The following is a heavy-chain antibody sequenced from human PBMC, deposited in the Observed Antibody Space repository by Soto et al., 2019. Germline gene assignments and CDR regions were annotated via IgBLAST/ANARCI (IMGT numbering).Heavy chain of an antibody. D-gene: IGHD6-6*01. CDR3: VKGGWYGSSSHSDR. J-gene: IGHJ5*02. CDR1: GFTLSRQD. Sequence: QEQLVESGGDVVQPGGSLRLSCAASGFTLSRQDMQWVRQAPGKGLEWVAVSSYDGIAQYYAESVKGRFTISRDNSKNTLYLQMNSLRGEDTALYYCVKGGWYGSSSHSDRWGQGTLVTVSS. CDR2: SSYDGIAQ. V-gene: IGHV3-30*03.